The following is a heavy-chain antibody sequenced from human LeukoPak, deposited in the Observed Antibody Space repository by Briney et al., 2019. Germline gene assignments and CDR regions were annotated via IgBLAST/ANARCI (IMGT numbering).Heavy chain of an antibody. V-gene: IGHV3-23*01. J-gene: IGHJ6*03. D-gene: IGHD2-15*01. CDR3: AKGVEDSGIYYYYYMDV. Sequence: GGSLRLSCAASGFTFSSYTFSTYAMSWVRQAPGKGLEWVSAVGGSGVSTYYADSVKGRFTISRDNSKNTLYLQMNGLRAEDTAVYYCAKGVEDSGIYYYYYMDVWGKGTTVTVSS. CDR2: VGGSGVST. CDR1: GFTFSSYTFSTYA.